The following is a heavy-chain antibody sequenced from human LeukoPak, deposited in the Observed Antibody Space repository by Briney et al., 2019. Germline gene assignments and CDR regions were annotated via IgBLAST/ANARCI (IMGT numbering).Heavy chain of an antibody. CDR1: GGTFSSYA. CDR3: WCSGGSCYQNWFDP. D-gene: IGHD2-15*01. J-gene: IGHJ5*02. V-gene: IGHV1-69*05. CDR2: IIPIFGTA. Sequence: SSVKVSCKASGGTFSSYAISWVRQAPGQGLEWMGGIIPIFGTANYAQKFQGRVTITTDESTSTAYMELSSLRSEDTAVYYCWCSGGSCYQNWFDPRGQGTLVTVSS.